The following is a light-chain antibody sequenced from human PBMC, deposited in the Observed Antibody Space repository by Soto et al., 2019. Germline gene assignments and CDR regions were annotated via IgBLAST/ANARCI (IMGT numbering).Light chain of an antibody. CDR3: QQRNNWPPSIT. CDR1: QSVSNNY. Sequence: EIVLTQSPGTLSLSPGERATPSCRASQSVSNNYLAWYQQKPGQAPRLLIYGASNRATGIPDRFSGSGSGTDFTLTISSLEPEDFAVYYCQQRNNWPPSITFGPGTRLEN. CDR2: GAS. J-gene: IGKJ5*01. V-gene: IGKV3D-20*02.